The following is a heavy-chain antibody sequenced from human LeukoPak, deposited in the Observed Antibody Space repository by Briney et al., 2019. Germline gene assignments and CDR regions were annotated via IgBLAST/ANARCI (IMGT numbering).Heavy chain of an antibody. CDR1: DDSITMYY. Sequence: KPSETLSLTCSVSDDSITMYYWTWIRQPPGKGLEWIGSIYYSGSTYYNPSLKSRVTISVDTSKNQFSLKLSSVTAADTAVYYCARLFVVLLWFGETAYYFDYWGQGTLVTVSS. J-gene: IGHJ4*02. CDR2: IYYSGST. V-gene: IGHV4-39*01. CDR3: ARLFVVLLWFGETAYYFDY. D-gene: IGHD3-10*01.